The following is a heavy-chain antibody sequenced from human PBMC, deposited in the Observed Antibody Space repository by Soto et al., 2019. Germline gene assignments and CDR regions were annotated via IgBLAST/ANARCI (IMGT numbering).Heavy chain of an antibody. J-gene: IGHJ6*02. CDR1: GFTFSSYA. CDR3: AKGGYYGSGTYYVYYYYGMDA. Sequence: EVQLLESGGGLIQPGGSLRLSCAASGFTFSSYAMIWVRQAPGKGLEWVSAISGSGGSTYYAESVKGRFTISRDNSKNTLFLQMSSLRAEDTAVYYCAKGGYYGSGTYYVYYYYGMDAWGQGTTVTVSS. CDR2: ISGSGGST. V-gene: IGHV3-23*01. D-gene: IGHD3-10*01.